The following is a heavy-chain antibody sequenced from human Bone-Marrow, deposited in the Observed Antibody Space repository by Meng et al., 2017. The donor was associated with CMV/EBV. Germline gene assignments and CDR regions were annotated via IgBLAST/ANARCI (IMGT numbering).Heavy chain of an antibody. CDR2: IWYDGSNK. Sequence: GESLKISCAASGFTFSSYGMHWVRQAPGKGLEWVAVIWYDGSNKYYADSVKGRFTISRDNSKNTLYLQMNSLRAEDTAVYYCARVVVVPAATNYYYYGMDVWGQGTTVTASS. CDR3: ARVVVVPAATNYYYYGMDV. CDR1: GFTFSSYG. D-gene: IGHD2-2*01. J-gene: IGHJ6*02. V-gene: IGHV3-33*01.